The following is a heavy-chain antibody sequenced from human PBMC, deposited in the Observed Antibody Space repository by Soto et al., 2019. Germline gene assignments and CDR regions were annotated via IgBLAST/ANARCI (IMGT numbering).Heavy chain of an antibody. CDR1: GGSINSGGYY. V-gene: IGHV4-31*03. Sequence: QVQLQESGPGLVKPSQTLSLTCSVSGGSINSGGYYWSWVRQHPGKGLEWIGNIYYSGSTNYSPSLKSRVTISIDTSKTHFSLKLSSVTAADTAVYYCARSSISKKIEYWGQGPLVTGSS. CDR3: ARSSISKKIEY. CDR2: IYYSGST. D-gene: IGHD2-2*01. J-gene: IGHJ4*02.